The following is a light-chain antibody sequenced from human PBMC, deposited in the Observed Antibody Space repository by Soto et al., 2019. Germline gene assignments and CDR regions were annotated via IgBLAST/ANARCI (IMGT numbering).Light chain of an antibody. CDR3: QQYGSSPLFT. CDR1: QSVSSSY. CDR2: GAS. J-gene: IGKJ3*01. V-gene: IGKV3-20*01. Sequence: EIVLTQSPGTLSLSPGERATLSCRASQSVSSSYLAWYQQKPGQAPRLLIYGASSRATGIPDRFRGSGSGTDFSLTISRLEPEDVAVYYWQQYGSSPLFTFGPGTKVDIK.